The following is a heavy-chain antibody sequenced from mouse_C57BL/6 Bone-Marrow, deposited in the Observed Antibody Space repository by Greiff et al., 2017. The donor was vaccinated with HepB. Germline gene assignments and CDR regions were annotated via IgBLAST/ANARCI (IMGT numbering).Heavy chain of an antibody. D-gene: IGHD1-1*01. J-gene: IGHJ2*01. CDR2: IYPRSGNT. Sequence: LQESGAELARPGASVKLSCKASGYTFTSYGISWVKQRTGQGLEWIGEIYPRSGNTYYNEKFKGKATLTADKSSSTAYMELRSLTSEDSAVYFCAREGITTVGYWGQGTTLTVSS. CDR1: GYTFTSYG. V-gene: IGHV1-81*01. CDR3: AREGITTVGY.